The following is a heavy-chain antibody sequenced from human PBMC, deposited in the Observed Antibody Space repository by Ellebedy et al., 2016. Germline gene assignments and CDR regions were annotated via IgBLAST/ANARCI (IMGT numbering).Heavy chain of an antibody. CDR2: IRGSGTTG. V-gene: IGHV3-11*01. CDR1: GFTFSDYY. J-gene: IGHJ4*02. D-gene: IGHD1/OR15-1a*01. CDR3: ARDFRYGNNWDSSAPGH. Sequence: GESLKISXAASGFTFSDYYMSWIRQAPGKGLEWVSYIRGSGTTGYYADAVKGRFTISRDNAKKSLHLQMNSLRAEDTAVYYCARDFRYGNNWDSSAPGHWGQGTLVTVSS.